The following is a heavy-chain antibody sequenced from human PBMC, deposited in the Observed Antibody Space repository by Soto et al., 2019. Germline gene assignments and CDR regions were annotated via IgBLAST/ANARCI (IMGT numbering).Heavy chain of an antibody. D-gene: IGHD2-15*01. CDR2: ISSSGSTI. J-gene: IGHJ4*02. CDR3: ARGRPGEYCSGGSCAPCFAY. CDR1: GFTFSDYY. Sequence: GGSLRLSCAASGFTFSDYYMSWIRQAPGKGLEWVSYISSSGSTIYYADSVKGRFTISRDNAKNSLYLQMNSLRAEDTAVYYCARGRPGEYCSGGSCAPCFAYWGPVTLVTVSS. V-gene: IGHV3-11*01.